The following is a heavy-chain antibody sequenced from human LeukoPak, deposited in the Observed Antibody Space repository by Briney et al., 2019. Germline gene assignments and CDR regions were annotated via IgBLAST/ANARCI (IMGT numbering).Heavy chain of an antibody. CDR3: ARELTGSSSWYVRDDAFDI. CDR2: ISAYNGNT. D-gene: IGHD6-13*01. CDR1: GYTCTSYG. V-gene: IGHV1-18*01. Sequence: ASVKVSCTASGYTCTSYGISWVRQAAGQGLEWMGWISAYNGNTNYAQKLQGRVTMTTDTSTSTAYMELRSLRSDDTAVYYCARELTGSSSWYVRDDAFDIWGQGTMVTVSS. J-gene: IGHJ3*02.